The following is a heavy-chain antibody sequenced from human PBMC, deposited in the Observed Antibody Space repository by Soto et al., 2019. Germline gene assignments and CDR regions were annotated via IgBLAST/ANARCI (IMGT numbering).Heavy chain of an antibody. CDR2: ISSSSSYI. CDR3: ARVYSYGPYNCFDP. J-gene: IGHJ5*02. D-gene: IGHD5-18*01. V-gene: IGHV3-21*01. Sequence: GWSLRLSGASCRFTFSSYSMNCVRQAPGKGLEWVSSISSSSSYIYYADSVKGRFTISRDNAKNSLYLQMNSLRAEDTAVYYCARVYSYGPYNCFDPWGQGTLVTVSS. CDR1: RFTFSSYS.